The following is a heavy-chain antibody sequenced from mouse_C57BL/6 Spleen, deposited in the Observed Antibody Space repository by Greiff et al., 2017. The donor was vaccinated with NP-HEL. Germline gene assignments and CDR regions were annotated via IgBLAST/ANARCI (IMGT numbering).Heavy chain of an antibody. CDR2: IYPSDSET. V-gene: IGHV1-61*01. Sequence: QVQLQQPGAELVRPGSSVKLSCKASGYTFTSYWMDWVKQRPGQGLEWIGNIYPSDSETHYNQQFKDKATLTVYKSSSTAYMQLSSLTSEDSAVYYCAGGNHRAYWGQGTLVTVSA. CDR3: AGGNHRAY. CDR1: GYTFTSYW. J-gene: IGHJ3*01. D-gene: IGHD2-1*01.